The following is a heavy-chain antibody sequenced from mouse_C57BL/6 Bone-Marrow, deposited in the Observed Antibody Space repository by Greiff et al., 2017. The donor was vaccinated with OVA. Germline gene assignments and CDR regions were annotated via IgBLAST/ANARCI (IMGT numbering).Heavy chain of an antibody. CDR2: FYPGSGSI. CDR1: CYTFTAYT. V-gene: IGHV1-62-2*01. J-gene: IGHJ4*01. CDR3: ARHEDYYGSGSMDD. Sequence: VQLQQSGAELVKPGASVKLSCTASCYTFTAYTIHWVKQRSGQGLEWIGCFYPGSGSIKYNEKFKYKATLTADKSSSTVYMELSRMTSEDSAVYFCARHEDYYGSGSMDDWGKGTSVTVSS. D-gene: IGHD1-1*01.